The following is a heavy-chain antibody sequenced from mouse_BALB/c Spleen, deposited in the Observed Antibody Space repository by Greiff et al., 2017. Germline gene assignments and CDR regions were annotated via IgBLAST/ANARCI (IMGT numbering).Heavy chain of an antibody. CDR1: GFTFSSYG. CDR2: INSNGGST. D-gene: IGHD2-1*01. CDR3: ARDGVYYGNYGGFAY. V-gene: IGHV5-6-3*01. Sequence: EVKLVESGGGLVQPGGSLKLSCAASGFTFSSYGMSWVRQTPDKRLELVATINSNGGSTYYPDSVKGRFTISRDNAKNTLYLQMSSLKSEDTAMYYCARDGVYYGNYGGFAYWGQGTLVTVSA. J-gene: IGHJ3*01.